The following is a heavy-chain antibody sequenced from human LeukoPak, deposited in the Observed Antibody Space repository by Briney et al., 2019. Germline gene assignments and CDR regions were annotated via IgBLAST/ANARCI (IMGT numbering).Heavy chain of an antibody. CDR3: ARGSVVRGAYPYYFDY. D-gene: IGHD3-10*01. CDR1: GFTFSSYG. Sequence: PGGSLRLSCAASGFTFSSYGMHWVRQAPGKGLEWVAFIRYDGSNKYYADSVKGRFTISRDNSKNTLYLQMNSLRAEDTAVYYCARGSVVRGAYPYYFDYWGQGTLVTVSS. CDR2: IRYDGSNK. J-gene: IGHJ4*02. V-gene: IGHV3-30*02.